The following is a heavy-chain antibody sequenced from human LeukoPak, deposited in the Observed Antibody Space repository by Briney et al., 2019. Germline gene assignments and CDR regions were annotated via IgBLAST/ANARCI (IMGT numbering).Heavy chain of an antibody. CDR3: AATSTVTTGGTYYGMDV. V-gene: IGHV1-58*01. Sequence: GASVKVSCKASGFTFATSAVQWVRQARGQRLEWIGWIVVASGHTNYAQRFHERVTIIRDMSTSTAYMDLSSLRSEDTAAYYCAATSTVTTGGTYYGMDVWGQGTTVTVSS. CDR2: IVVASGHT. D-gene: IGHD4-17*01. CDR1: GFTFATSA. J-gene: IGHJ6*02.